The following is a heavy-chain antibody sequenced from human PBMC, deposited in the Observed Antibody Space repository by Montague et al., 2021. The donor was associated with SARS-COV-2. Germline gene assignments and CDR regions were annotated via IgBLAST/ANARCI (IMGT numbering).Heavy chain of an antibody. CDR1: GGSISSYY. CDR3: ARGSGWMGNAFDI. V-gene: IGHV4-59*01. Sequence: SETLSLTCTVSGGSISSYYWNWIRQPPGKGLEWIGYIYYSGSTNYNPSLKSRVTISVDTSENQFSLKLSSVTAADTAVYYCARGSGWMGNAFDIWGQGTMVTVSS. D-gene: IGHD6-19*01. CDR2: IYYSGST. J-gene: IGHJ3*02.